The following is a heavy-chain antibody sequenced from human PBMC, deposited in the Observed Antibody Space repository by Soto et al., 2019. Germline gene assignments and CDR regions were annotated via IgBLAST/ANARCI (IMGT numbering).Heavy chain of an antibody. Sequence: QVQLQESGPGLVKPSQTLSLTCTVSGGSMNSGGYCWNWIRQRPGKGLEWIGCISYGGTTSYNPSLKRRVTISGDTAKNQFSLKLSSVTAADTAVYYCLRGILVWGQGTLITGS. CDR2: ISYGGTT. D-gene: IGHD2-15*01. CDR1: GGSMNSGGYC. V-gene: IGHV4-31*03. J-gene: IGHJ4*02. CDR3: LRGILV.